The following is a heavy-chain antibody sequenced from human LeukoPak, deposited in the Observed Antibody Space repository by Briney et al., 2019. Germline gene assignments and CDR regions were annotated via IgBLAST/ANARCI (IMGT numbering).Heavy chain of an antibody. J-gene: IGHJ4*02. V-gene: IGHV3-48*01. CDR2: ISFSSSTI. D-gene: IGHD4-17*01. CDR1: GFTFSSYS. CDR3: AKELYGDYSSFDY. Sequence: GGSLRLSCAASGFTFSSYSMNRVRQAPGKGLEWVSYISFSSSTIYYADSVKGRFTISRDNSKNTLYLQMNSLRAEDTAVYYCAKELYGDYSSFDYWGQGTLVTVSS.